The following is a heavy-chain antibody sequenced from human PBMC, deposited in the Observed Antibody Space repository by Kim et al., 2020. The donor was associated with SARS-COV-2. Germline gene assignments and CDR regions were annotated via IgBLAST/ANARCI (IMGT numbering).Heavy chain of an antibody. CDR1: GFTFSSYS. CDR3: TREMGAGFDY. Sequence: GGSLRLSCAASGFTFSSYSMNWVRQAPGKGLEWVSSISSSSSYIYYADSVKGRFTVSRDNAKNSLYLQMNSLRAEDTAVYYCTREMGAGFDYWGQGTLVTVSS. D-gene: IGHD3-16*01. V-gene: IGHV3-21*01. J-gene: IGHJ4*02. CDR2: ISSSSSYI.